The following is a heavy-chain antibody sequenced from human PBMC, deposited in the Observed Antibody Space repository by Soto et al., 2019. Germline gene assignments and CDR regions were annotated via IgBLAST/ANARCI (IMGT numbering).Heavy chain of an antibody. Sequence: QVQLVESGGGLVMPGGSLRLSCAASGFTFSDYYMSWIRQAPGKGLEWVSYISSSSSYTNYADSVKGRFTISRDNVKNSLYLQMNSLRAEDTAVYYCARDADILTGSDAFDIWGQGTMVTVSS. CDR1: GFTFSDYY. D-gene: IGHD3-9*01. J-gene: IGHJ3*02. CDR2: ISSSSSYT. V-gene: IGHV3-11*05. CDR3: ARDADILTGSDAFDI.